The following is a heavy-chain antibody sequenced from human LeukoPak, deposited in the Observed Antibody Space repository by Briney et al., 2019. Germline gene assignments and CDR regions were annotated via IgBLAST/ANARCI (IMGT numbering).Heavy chain of an antibody. Sequence: PGESLRLSCAASGFTFKKYWMNWVRQVPGKGLECLANIKEDGSETHYADSVKGRFTISRDNPKNLLFLQINSLRVEDTAVYYCARETPRRGETRDGYRWGQGTLVTVSS. V-gene: IGHV3-7*01. CDR1: GFTFKKYW. D-gene: IGHD5-24*01. CDR2: IKEDGSET. J-gene: IGHJ4*02. CDR3: ARETPRRGETRDGYR.